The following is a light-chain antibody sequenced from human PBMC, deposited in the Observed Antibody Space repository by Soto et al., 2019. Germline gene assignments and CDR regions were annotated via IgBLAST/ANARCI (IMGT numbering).Light chain of an antibody. J-gene: IGKJ2*01. CDR3: QQCARPPFA. CDR2: GAS. V-gene: IGKV3-20*01. CDR1: QSVSSSY. Sequence: EMVLTQSPGTLSLSPGERATLSCRASQSVSSSYLAWYQQKPGQAPRLLIYGASSRATGIPDRFSGSGSGTDFTLTISRLEPEDFAVYYCQQCARPPFAFGQGTKVDIK.